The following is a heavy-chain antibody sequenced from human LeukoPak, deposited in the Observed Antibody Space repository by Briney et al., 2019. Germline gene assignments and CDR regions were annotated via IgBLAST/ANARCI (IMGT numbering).Heavy chain of an antibody. J-gene: IGHJ4*02. D-gene: IGHD3-22*01. Sequence: SVNLSCNASAATFSSYAISLVRHPPAQGLEWMGGIIPIFGTANYAQKFQGRVTIPADESTSTAYMELSSLRSEDTAVYYCAGSYYDSSGYYGWGQGTLVTVSS. V-gene: IGHV1-69*13. CDR2: IIPIFGTA. CDR1: AATFSSYA. CDR3: AGSYYDSSGYYG.